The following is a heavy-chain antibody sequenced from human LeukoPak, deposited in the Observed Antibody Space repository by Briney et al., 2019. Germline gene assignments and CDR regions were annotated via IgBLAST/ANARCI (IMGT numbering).Heavy chain of an antibody. V-gene: IGHV4-34*01. CDR1: GGSFSGYY. CDR3: ARDEYGGSTGDYYYYMDV. J-gene: IGHJ6*03. Sequence: SETLSLTCAVYGGSFSGYYWSWIRQPPGKGLEWIGEINHSGSTNYNPSLKSRVTISVDTSKNQFSLKLSSVTAADTAVYYCARDEYGGSTGDYYYYMDVWGKGTTVTISS. D-gene: IGHD4-23*01. CDR2: INHSGST.